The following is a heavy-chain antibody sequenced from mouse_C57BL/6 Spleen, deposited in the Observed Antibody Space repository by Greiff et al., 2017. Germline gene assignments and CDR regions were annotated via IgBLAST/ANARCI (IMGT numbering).Heavy chain of an antibody. V-gene: IGHV5-17*01. CDR2: ISSGSSTI. J-gene: IGHJ1*03. D-gene: IGHD2-3*01. Sequence: EVKLMESGGGLVKPGGSLKLSCAATGFTFSDYGMHWVRQAPEKGLEWVAYISSGSSTIYYADTVKGRFTISRDNVKITLFLQMTSLRSVDTAMYYCARWILRGWYFDVWGTGTTVTVSS. CDR1: GFTFSDYG. CDR3: ARWILRGWYFDV.